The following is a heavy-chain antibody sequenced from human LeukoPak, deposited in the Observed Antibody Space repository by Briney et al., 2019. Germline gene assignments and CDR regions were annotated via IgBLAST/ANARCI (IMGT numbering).Heavy chain of an antibody. Sequence: PSETLSLTCAVYGGSFSGYYWSWIRQPPGKGLEWIGEINHSGSTNYNPSLKSRVTISVDTSKNQFSLKLSSVTAADTAVYYCARAPAVVGASLDAFDIWGQGTMVTVSS. V-gene: IGHV4-34*01. CDR3: ARAPAVVGASLDAFDI. CDR1: GGSFSGYY. CDR2: INHSGST. J-gene: IGHJ3*02. D-gene: IGHD1-26*01.